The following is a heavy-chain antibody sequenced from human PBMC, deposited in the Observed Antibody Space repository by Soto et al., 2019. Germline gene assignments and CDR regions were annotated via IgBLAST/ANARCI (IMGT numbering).Heavy chain of an antibody. CDR2: ISAYNGNT. Sequence: ASVKVSCKASGYTFTSYGISWVRQAPGQGLEWMGWISAYNGNTNYAQKLQGRVTMTTDTSTSTAYMELRSLRSDDTAVYYCARVGEYGSGGYVLEGRHVGAKGTTATVSP. V-gene: IGHV1-18*01. J-gene: IGHJ6*04. D-gene: IGHD6-19*01. CDR1: GYTFTSYG. CDR3: ARVGEYGSGGYVLEGRHV.